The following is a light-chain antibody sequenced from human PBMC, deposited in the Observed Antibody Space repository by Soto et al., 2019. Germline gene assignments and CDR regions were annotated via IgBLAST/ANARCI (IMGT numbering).Light chain of an antibody. V-gene: IGKV1-12*01. CDR2: ASS. CDR1: QDILSW. Sequence: DIQMTQSTPSVSASVGDTVTITCRASQDILSWLAWYQQKPGEAPRLLIYASSNLQSGVPSRFSGSRSGTDFTLTISSLQPEDFATYNCQQANSFPITFGPGTRLDIK. J-gene: IGKJ3*01. CDR3: QQANSFPIT.